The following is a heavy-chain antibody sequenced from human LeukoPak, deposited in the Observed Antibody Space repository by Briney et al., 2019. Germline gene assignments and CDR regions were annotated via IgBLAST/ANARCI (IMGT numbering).Heavy chain of an antibody. Sequence: KRGESLKISCKGSGYSFTSYWIGWVRQMPGKGLEWMGIIYPGDSDTRYSPSFQGQVTISADKSTSTAYLQWSSLKASDTAMYYCARPPTTMTKLAFDIWGQGTMVTVSS. V-gene: IGHV5-51*01. CDR2: IYPGDSDT. D-gene: IGHD4-17*01. J-gene: IGHJ3*02. CDR3: ARPPTTMTKLAFDI. CDR1: GYSFTSYW.